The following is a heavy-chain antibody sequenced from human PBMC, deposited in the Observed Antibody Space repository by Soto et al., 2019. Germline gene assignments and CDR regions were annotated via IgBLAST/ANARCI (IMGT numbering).Heavy chain of an antibody. Sequence: PSETLSLTCSVSGGSFSSDSFIWSWVRQFPGKGLEWIGYINYSGTTSYNPSLKSRVTSSVDKSKNQFSLKLTSVTAADTAVYYCVRLYCRGGACPYYYYYAMDVWGQGTTVTVSS. CDR2: INYSGTT. D-gene: IGHD2-15*01. V-gene: IGHV4-61*01. CDR3: VRLYCRGGACPYYYYYAMDV. J-gene: IGHJ6*02. CDR1: GGSFSSDSFI.